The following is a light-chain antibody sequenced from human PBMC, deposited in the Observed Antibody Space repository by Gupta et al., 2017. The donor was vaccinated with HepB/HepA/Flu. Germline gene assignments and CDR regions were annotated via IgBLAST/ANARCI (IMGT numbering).Light chain of an antibody. V-gene: IGLV3-1*01. CDR2: QDD. CDR3: QAWDSGSDAS. CDR1: RLEYKY. J-gene: IGLJ2*01. Sequence: SYGLTQSPSVSVSPGQAASITCSGERLEYKYVCWYQQRAGQSPVVVIFQDDRRPPGIPERFFGSKSGNTATLTISGTQAIDEADYYCQAWDSGSDASFGGGTKVTV.